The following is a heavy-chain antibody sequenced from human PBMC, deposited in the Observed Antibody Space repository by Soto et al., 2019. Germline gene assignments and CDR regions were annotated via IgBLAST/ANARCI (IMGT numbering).Heavy chain of an antibody. V-gene: IGHV3-73*01. Sequence: GGSLRLSCAASGFTFSGSAMHWVRQASGKGLEWVGRIRSEANSYATAYAVSVKGEFTISRDDSRNTAYLQMNSLKSEDTAVYYCARGVYDFWSGHPKGLDYWGQGTVVTVSS. CDR2: IRSEANSYAT. CDR3: ARGVYDFWSGHPKGLDY. J-gene: IGHJ4*02. CDR1: GFTFSGSA. D-gene: IGHD3-3*01.